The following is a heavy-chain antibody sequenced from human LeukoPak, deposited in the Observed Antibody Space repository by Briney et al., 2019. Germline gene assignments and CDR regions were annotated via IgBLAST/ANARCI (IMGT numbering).Heavy chain of an antibody. CDR1: GGSISSYY. CDR3: ARHQWVPAFDV. J-gene: IGHJ3*01. D-gene: IGHD1-26*01. CDR2: IYYSGST. V-gene: IGHV4-59*08. Sequence: SETLSLTCTVSGGSISSYYWSWIRQPPGKGLEWIGYIYYSGSTNYNPSLASRVTISIDTSKNQFSLKLSAVTAADTAVYYCARHQWVPAFDVWGLGTMVTVSS.